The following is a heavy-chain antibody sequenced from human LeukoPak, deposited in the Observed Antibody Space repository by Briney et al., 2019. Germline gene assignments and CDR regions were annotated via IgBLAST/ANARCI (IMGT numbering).Heavy chain of an antibody. CDR2: ITAYNGNR. J-gene: IGHJ4*01. V-gene: IGHV1-18*01. CDR3: ARDNDKVVDH. D-gene: IGHD1-1*01. CDR1: GYTFSNYG. Sequence: GASVKVSCKTSGYTFSNYGISWVRQAPGQGLEWMGRITAYNGNRLYAQRFQGRITLTTDTSTSTSYMELRSLEYDDTAIYYCARDNDKVVDHWGQGTLVTVSS.